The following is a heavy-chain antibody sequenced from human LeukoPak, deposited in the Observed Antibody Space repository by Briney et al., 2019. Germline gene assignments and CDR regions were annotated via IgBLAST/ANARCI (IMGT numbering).Heavy chain of an antibody. D-gene: IGHD6-13*01. Sequence: PSETLSLTCTVSGGSISSGGYLWSWIRQNPGKGLEWIGYIYHGGNTYYNPSLKSRVTISADTSKNQFPLKLSSVTAADTAVYYCARGDSSSWSEFDYWGQGTLVTVSS. J-gene: IGHJ4*02. CDR1: GGSISSGGYL. CDR3: ARGDSSSWSEFDY. V-gene: IGHV4-31*03. CDR2: IYHGGNT.